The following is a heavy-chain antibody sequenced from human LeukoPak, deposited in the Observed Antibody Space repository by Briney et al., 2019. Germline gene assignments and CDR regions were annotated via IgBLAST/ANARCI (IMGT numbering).Heavy chain of an antibody. Sequence: GGSLRLSCAASGFTFSSYWMSWVRQAPGKGLEWVANIKKDGSEKYYVDSMKGRFTTSRDNAKNSLYLQMNSLRAEDTAVYYCARDLYYGWGTPPYSFDCWGQGTLVTVSS. CDR2: IKKDGSEK. CDR1: GFTFSSYW. J-gene: IGHJ4*02. V-gene: IGHV3-7*01. CDR3: ARDLYYGWGTPPYSFDC. D-gene: IGHD3-10*01.